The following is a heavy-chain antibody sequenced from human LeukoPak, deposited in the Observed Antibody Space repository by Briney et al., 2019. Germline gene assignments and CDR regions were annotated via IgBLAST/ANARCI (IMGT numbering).Heavy chain of an antibody. CDR3: ARGRSITLLRGVAMSDGFDI. J-gene: IGHJ3*02. D-gene: IGHD3-10*01. CDR2: IYSGGST. V-gene: IGHV3-53*01. CDR1: GFTVSSKY. Sequence: HPGGSLRLSCAASGFTVSSKYMSWVRQAPGKGLEWVSVIYSGGSTYYADSVKGRFTISRDNAKNLLFLQMNGLRAEDTALYYCARGRSITLLRGVAMSDGFDIWGQGAMVAVSS.